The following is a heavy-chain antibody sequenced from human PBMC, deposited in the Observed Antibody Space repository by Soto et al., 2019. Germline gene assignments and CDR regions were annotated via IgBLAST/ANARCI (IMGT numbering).Heavy chain of an antibody. CDR2: IIPIFGTA. CDR1: GGTFSSYA. D-gene: IGHD2-2*01. Sequence: GASVKVSCKASGGTFSSYAISWVRQAPGQGLEWMGGIIPIFGTANYAQKFQGRVTITADESTSTAYMELSSLRSEDTAVYYCASGVPAAKVGYYYYGMDVWGQGTTVTVSS. V-gene: IGHV1-69*13. J-gene: IGHJ6*02. CDR3: ASGVPAAKVGYYYYGMDV.